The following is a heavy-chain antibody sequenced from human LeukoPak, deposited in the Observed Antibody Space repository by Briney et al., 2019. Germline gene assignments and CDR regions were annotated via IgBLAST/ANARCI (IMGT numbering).Heavy chain of an antibody. V-gene: IGHV4-34*01. CDR1: GVSFSGYY. CDR3: ARSNRGYFDWLSRYGMDV. J-gene: IGHJ6*02. CDR2: INHSGST. Sequence: SETLSLTCAVYGVSFSGYYWSWIRQPPGKGLELIGEINHSGSTNYNPSLKSRVTISVDTSKNQFSLKLSSVTAADTAVYYCARSNRGYFDWLSRYGMDVWGQGTTVTVSS. D-gene: IGHD3-9*01.